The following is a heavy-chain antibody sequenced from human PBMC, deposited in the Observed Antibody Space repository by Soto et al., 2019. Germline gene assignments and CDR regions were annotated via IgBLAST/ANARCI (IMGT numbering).Heavy chain of an antibody. CDR2: IYYTGST. V-gene: IGHV4-61*01. CDR3: ARAGFCRGGSCSFDYFDY. J-gene: IGHJ4*02. Sequence: PSETLSLTCTVSGGSVSSSSYYWNWIRQPPWKGLEWIAYIYYTGSTNCNPSLKSRVSISIDTSKNQFSLNLSSVSAADTAVYYCARAGFCRGGSCSFDYFDYWGQGXLVTVYS. CDR1: GGSVSSSSYY. D-gene: IGHD2-15*01.